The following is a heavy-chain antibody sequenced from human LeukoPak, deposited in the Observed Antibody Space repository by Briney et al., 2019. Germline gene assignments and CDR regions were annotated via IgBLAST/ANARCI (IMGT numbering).Heavy chain of an antibody. CDR1: GFTVSSNY. CDR2: IYGDGST. V-gene: IGHV3-53*01. J-gene: IGHJ3*02. D-gene: IGHD3-16*01. CDR3: ARGGEGDAFDI. Sequence: GGSLRLSCAASGFTVSSNYMSWVRQAPGKGLEWVSVIYGDGSTYYADSVKGRFTISRDNSKNTLYLQMNSLRAEDTAVYYCARGGEGDAFDIWGQGTMVTVSS.